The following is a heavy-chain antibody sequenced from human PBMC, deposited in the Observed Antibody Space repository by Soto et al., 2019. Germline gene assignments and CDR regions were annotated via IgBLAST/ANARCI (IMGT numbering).Heavy chain of an antibody. J-gene: IGHJ5*02. V-gene: IGHV3-11*06. CDR2: ISSSSSYT. CDR1: GFTFSDYY. D-gene: IGHD3-3*01. CDR3: ARSPLWSGKPINWFDP. Sequence: QVQLVESGGGLVKPGGSLRLSCAASGFTFSDYYMSWIRQAPGKGLERVSYISSSSSYTNYADSVKGRFTISRDNAKNSLYLQMNSLRAEDTAVYYCARSPLWSGKPINWFDPWGQGTLVTVSS.